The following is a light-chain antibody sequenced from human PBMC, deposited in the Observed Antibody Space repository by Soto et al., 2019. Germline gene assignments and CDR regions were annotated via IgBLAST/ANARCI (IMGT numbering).Light chain of an antibody. Sequence: QPALAQPRSVSGPPGQSVSISCSGTSSDVGTYNYVSWYQQHPGKAPKLMIYDVSKRPSGVPDRFSGSKSGNTASLTISGLQAEDEADYYCCSYAGGYTHAVFGGGTKVTV. CDR2: DVS. V-gene: IGLV2-11*01. CDR3: CSYAGGYTHAV. J-gene: IGLJ2*01. CDR1: SSDVGTYNY.